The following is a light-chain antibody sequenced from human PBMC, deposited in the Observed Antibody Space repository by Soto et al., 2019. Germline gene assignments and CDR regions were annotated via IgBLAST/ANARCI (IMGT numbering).Light chain of an antibody. CDR2: GAS. Sequence: EIVLTQSPGTLSLSPGERGTLSCRANQSISSTYLAWYQQKPGQAPRLLIHGASSRAAGIPDRFSGSGSGTDFTLTISSLEPEDFAVYYCQQYAGSPFTFGHGTKVDVK. J-gene: IGKJ3*01. V-gene: IGKV3-20*01. CDR1: QSISSTY. CDR3: QQYAGSPFT.